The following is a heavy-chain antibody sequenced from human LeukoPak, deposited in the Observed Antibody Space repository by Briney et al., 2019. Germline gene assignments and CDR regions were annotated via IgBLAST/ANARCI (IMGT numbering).Heavy chain of an antibody. Sequence: PSETLSLTCTASGYSISSGYYWGWIRQPPGKGLEWIGSIYHSGSTYYNPSLKSRVTISVDTSKKQFSLKLSSVTAADTAVYYCARHTYGYDLYYFDYWGQGTLVTVSS. CDR2: IYHSGST. V-gene: IGHV4-38-2*02. J-gene: IGHJ4*02. CDR3: ARHTYGYDLYYFDY. D-gene: IGHD5-18*01. CDR1: GYSISSGYY.